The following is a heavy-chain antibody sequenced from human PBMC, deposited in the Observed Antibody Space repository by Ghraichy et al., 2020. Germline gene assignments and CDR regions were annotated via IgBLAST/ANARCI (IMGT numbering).Heavy chain of an antibody. D-gene: IGHD1/OR15-1a*01. J-gene: IGHJ4*02. CDR3: ARYVFARVNTFDY. CDR2: ISSSSSYI. CDR1: GFTFSSYS. Sequence: GGSLRLSCAASGFTFSSYSMNWVRQAPGKGLEWVSSISSSSSYIYYADSVKGRFTISRDNAKNSLYLQMNSLRAEDTAVYYCARYVFARVNTFDYWGQGTLVTVSS. V-gene: IGHV3-21*01.